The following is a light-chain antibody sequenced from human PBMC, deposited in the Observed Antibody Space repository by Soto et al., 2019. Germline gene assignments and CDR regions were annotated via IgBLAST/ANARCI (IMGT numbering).Light chain of an antibody. CDR1: QSVSSS. V-gene: IGKV3-11*01. CDR2: DVS. Sequence: EIVLTQSPATLSLSPGERATLSCRASQSVSSSLAWYQQKPGQAPRLLIYDVSYRATGIPARFSGSGSGTDFTLNISSLEPADFEVYYCQQRSNWPLTFGGGTKVEIK. CDR3: QQRSNWPLT. J-gene: IGKJ4*01.